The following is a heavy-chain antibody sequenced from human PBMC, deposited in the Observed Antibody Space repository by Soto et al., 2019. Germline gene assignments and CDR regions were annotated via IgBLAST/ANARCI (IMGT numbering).Heavy chain of an antibody. CDR3: ARLGMEYFDY. J-gene: IGHJ4*02. V-gene: IGHV4-30-2*01. Sequence: SETLSLTCTVSGGSINSGDYSWTWIRQPPGKGLEWIGYIYHTGTTYYNMSLKSRVTISVDRSKNQFSLKLSSVTAADTAVYYCARLGMEYFDYWGQGTLVTVSS. CDR2: IYHTGTT. D-gene: IGHD3-3*01. CDR1: GGSINSGDYS.